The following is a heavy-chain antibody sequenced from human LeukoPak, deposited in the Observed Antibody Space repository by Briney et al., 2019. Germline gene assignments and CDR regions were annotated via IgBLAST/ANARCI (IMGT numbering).Heavy chain of an antibody. CDR1: GYTFTAYY. CDR2: VYPNSGAT. J-gene: IGHJ6*02. D-gene: IGHD3-10*01. V-gene: IGHV1-2*02. CDR3: ARDLGLSAITMVRGVNYYYYGMDV. Sequence: ASVKVSCTASGYTFTAYYMHWVRHAPGQGLEWMGWVYPNSGATNYAQKFQGRVAMTRDTSISTAYMELSSLTSDDTAVYYCARDLGLSAITMVRGVNYYYYGMDVWGQGTTVTVSS.